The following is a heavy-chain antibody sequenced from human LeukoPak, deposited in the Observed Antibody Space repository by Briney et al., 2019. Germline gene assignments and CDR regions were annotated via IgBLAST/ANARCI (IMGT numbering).Heavy chain of an antibody. V-gene: IGHV3-30-3*01. J-gene: IGHJ3*02. CDR2: ISYDGSNK. Sequence: GGSLRLSCAASGFTFSSYAMHWVRQAPGKGLEWVAIISYDGSNKYYADSVKGRFTISRDNSKNTLYLQMNSLRAEDTAVYYCARARWELLDAFDIWGQGTMVTVSS. D-gene: IGHD1-26*01. CDR3: ARARWELLDAFDI. CDR1: GFTFSSYA.